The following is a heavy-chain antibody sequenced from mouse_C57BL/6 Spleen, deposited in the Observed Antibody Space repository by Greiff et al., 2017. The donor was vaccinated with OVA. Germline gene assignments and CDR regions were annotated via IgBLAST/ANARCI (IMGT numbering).Heavy chain of an antibody. CDR3: ARLSLRYFDV. CDR2: IYPGGGYT. D-gene: IGHD6-5*01. CDR1: GYTFTNYW. J-gene: IGHJ1*03. Sequence: QVQLKQSGAELVRPGTSVKMSCKASGYTFTNYWIGWAKQRPGHGLEWIGDIYPGGGYTNYNEKFKGKATLTADKSSSTAYMQFSSLTSEDSAIYYCARLSLRYFDVWGTGTTVTVSS. V-gene: IGHV1-63*01.